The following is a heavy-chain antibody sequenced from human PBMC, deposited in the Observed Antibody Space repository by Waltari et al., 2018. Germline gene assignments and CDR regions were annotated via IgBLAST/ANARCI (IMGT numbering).Heavy chain of an antibody. CDR3: ASHLEMATIPYYYYYGMDV. V-gene: IGHV1-46*01. D-gene: IGHD5-12*01. Sequence: QVQLVQSGAEVKKPGASVKVSCKASGYTFTSYYMHWVRQAPGQGLEWMGIINPSGGSTSYEQKFQGRVTMTRDTSTSTVYMELSSLRSEDTAVYYCASHLEMATIPYYYYYGMDVWGQGTTVTVSS. J-gene: IGHJ6*02. CDR2: INPSGGST. CDR1: GYTFTSYY.